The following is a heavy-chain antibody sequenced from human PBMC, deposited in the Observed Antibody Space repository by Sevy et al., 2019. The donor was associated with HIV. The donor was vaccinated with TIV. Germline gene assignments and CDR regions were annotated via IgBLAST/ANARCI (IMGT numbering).Heavy chain of an antibody. J-gene: IGHJ4*02. D-gene: IGHD5-18*01. V-gene: IGHV3-66*01. Sequence: GGFLRLSCAASGFSVNSNYMTWVRQAPGKGLEGVSVIYSDETTYHADSVKDRFTISRDNSKNMLYLQMSSLRAEDTRTYYCARGKSGYGYALNYWGQGTLVTVSS. CDR2: IYSDETT. CDR1: GFSVNSNY. CDR3: ARGKSGYGYALNY.